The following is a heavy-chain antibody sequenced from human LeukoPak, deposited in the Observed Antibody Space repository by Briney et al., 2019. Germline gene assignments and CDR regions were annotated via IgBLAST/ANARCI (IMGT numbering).Heavy chain of an antibody. CDR1: GGSISSSNW. J-gene: IGHJ4*02. CDR2: IYHSGST. V-gene: IGHV4-4*02. D-gene: IGHD4-17*01. Sequence: SETLSLTCAVSGGSISSSNWWSWVRQPPGKGLEWIGEIYHSGSTNYNPSLKGRVTISIDKSKNQFSLKLSSVTAADTAVYYCASPRGDYGDYYFDSWGQGTLVTVSS. CDR3: ASPRGDYGDYYFDS.